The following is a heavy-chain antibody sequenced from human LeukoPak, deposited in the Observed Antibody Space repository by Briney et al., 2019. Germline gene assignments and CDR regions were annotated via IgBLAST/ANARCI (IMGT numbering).Heavy chain of an antibody. Sequence: SETLSLTCAVYGCSFSGYYWSWIRQPPGKGLEWIGEINHSGSTNYNPSLKSRVTISVDTSMNQFSLKLSSVTAADTAVYYCARPRYSGSSDAFDIWGQGTMVTVSS. J-gene: IGHJ3*02. CDR3: ARPRYSGSSDAFDI. D-gene: IGHD1-26*01. CDR1: GCSFSGYY. CDR2: INHSGST. V-gene: IGHV4-34*01.